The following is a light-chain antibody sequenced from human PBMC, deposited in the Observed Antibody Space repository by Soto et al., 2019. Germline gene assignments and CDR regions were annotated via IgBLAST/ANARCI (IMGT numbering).Light chain of an antibody. CDR1: RASIGSNT. CDR2: NNN. J-gene: IGLJ3*02. Sequence: QSVLTQPPSASGTPGQRVTISCSGSRASIGSNTVTWYQLLPGAAPKLLVYNNNQRPSGVPDRFSGSKSDTSASLAISGLQFEDEAVYDCAAWDDSLSGPVFGGGTKLTVL. CDR3: AAWDDSLSGPV. V-gene: IGLV1-44*01.